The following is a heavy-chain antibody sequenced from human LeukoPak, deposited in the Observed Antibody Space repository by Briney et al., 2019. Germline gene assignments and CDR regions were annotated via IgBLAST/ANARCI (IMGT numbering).Heavy chain of an antibody. Sequence: PGGSLRLSCAASGFTVSSNYMSWVRQAPGKGLEWVSVIYSGGSTYYADSVKGRFTISRDNSKDTLYLQMNSLRAEDTAVYYCARHKKYDYGDYFRYFQHWGQGTLVTVSS. CDR3: ARHKKYDYGDYFRYFQH. CDR2: IYSGGST. D-gene: IGHD4-17*01. CDR1: GFTVSSNY. J-gene: IGHJ1*01. V-gene: IGHV3-53*01.